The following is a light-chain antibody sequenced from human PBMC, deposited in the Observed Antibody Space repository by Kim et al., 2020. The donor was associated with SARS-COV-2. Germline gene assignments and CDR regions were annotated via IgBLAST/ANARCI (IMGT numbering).Light chain of an antibody. V-gene: IGKV1-39*01. CDR1: QNIANY. CDR2: AAS. CDR3: QQSYTTPLT. J-gene: IGKJ5*01. Sequence: DIQMTQSPSSLSASVGDRVTITCRASQNIANYLNWYQHKPPGKAPNLLLYAASTLHTGVPSRFSGSGSGTNFTLTVSGLQPEDFATYYCQQSYTTPLTFGQGTRLEI.